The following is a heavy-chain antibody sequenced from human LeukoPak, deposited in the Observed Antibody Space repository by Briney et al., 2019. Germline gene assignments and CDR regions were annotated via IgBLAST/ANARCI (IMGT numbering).Heavy chain of an antibody. CDR2: INPYNGNT. V-gene: IGHV1-18*01. CDR1: GYTFTTYG. D-gene: IGHD3-10*01. CDR3: AREIFGNFDY. J-gene: IGHJ4*02. Sequence: GASVKVSCTASGYTFTTYGISWVRQAPGQGLEWMGWINPYNGNTNYAQRLQGRVTMTTDTSTSTAYMELRSLRSDDTAVYYCAREIFGNFDYWGQGHLVTVSS.